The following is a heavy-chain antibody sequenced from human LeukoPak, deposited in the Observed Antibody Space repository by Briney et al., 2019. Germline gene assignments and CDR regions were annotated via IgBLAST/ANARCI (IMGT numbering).Heavy chain of an antibody. J-gene: IGHJ4*02. CDR2: ISAYNGNT. CDR1: GYTFTSYG. Sequence: ASVKVSCKASGYTFTSYGISWVRQAPGQGLEWMGWISAYNGNTNHAQKLQGRVTMTTDTSTSTAYMELRSLRSDDTAVYYCARDDHYSGSYSFDYWGQGTLVTVSS. V-gene: IGHV1-18*01. CDR3: ARDDHYSGSYSFDY. D-gene: IGHD1-26*01.